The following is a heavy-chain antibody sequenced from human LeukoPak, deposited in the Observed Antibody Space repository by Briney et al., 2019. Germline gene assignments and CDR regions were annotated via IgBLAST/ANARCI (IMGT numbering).Heavy chain of an antibody. D-gene: IGHD3-3*01. CDR1: GLSLSSHW. V-gene: IGHV3-7*01. CDR2: INQDGSEK. CDR3: ASPYYDYWSTYSGY. Sequence: GGSLRLSCAASGLSLSSHWMSWVRQAPGKGLEWVANINQDGSEKYYVDSVKGRFTISRDNAKNSLYLQMNSLRAEDTAVYYCASPYYDYWSTYSGYWDQGTLVTVSS. J-gene: IGHJ4*02.